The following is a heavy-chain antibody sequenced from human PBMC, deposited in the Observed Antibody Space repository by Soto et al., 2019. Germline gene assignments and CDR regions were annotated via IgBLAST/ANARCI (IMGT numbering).Heavy chain of an antibody. J-gene: IGHJ4*02. CDR1: GFTFSDYG. CDR2: ISYDGSAK. CDR3: ARGTETSASCPDY. V-gene: IGHV3-30*03. D-gene: IGHD2-2*01. Sequence: GGSLRLSCAASGFTFSDYGMHWVRQAPGEGLEWVAVISYDGSAKYYADSVKGRFTISRDISKNTLYLQMNSLRVEDTAVYYCARGTETSASCPDYWGQGTLVTVSS.